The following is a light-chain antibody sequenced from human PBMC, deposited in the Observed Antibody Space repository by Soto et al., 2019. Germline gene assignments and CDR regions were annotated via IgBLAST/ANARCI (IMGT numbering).Light chain of an antibody. CDR1: NSNIGSNP. Sequence: QSVLTQPPSASGTPGQSVTISCSGGNSNIGSNPVHWYHPLPGTAPKLLIQNDNQRPSRVPDRFSGSKSGTSASLVITGLQSEDEAAYYCAAWDDSLNGVLFGGGTQLTVL. CDR3: AAWDDSLNGVL. CDR2: NDN. J-gene: IGLJ7*01. V-gene: IGLV1-44*01.